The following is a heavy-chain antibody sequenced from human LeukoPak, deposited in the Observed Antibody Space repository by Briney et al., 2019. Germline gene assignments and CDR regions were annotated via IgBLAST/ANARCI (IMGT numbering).Heavy chain of an antibody. J-gene: IGHJ3*02. CDR1: GGSISSGSYY. D-gene: IGHD3-22*01. V-gene: IGHV4-61*02. CDR3: ARGDYYDSSGYYYGHAFDI. Sequence: SETLSLTCTVSGGSISSGSYYWSWIRQPAGKGLEWIGRIYTSGSTNYNPSLKSRVTISVDTSKNQFSLKLSSVTAADTAVYYRARGDYYDSSGYYYGHAFDIWGQGTMVTVSS. CDR2: IYTSGST.